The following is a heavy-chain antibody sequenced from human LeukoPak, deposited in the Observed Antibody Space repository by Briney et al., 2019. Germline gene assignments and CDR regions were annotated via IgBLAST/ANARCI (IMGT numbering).Heavy chain of an antibody. CDR3: AKDDAWLRFGE. J-gene: IGHJ4*02. Sequence: GGSLRLSCAASGFTFTNYAMSWVRQTPGKGLEWVSATVGSRPDTYHADFVKGRFTISRDNSKNMLYLEVISLTADDTAVYYCAKDDAWLRFGEWSQGTLVTVSS. CDR2: TVGSRPDT. V-gene: IGHV3-23*01. D-gene: IGHD3-10*01. CDR1: GFTFTNYA.